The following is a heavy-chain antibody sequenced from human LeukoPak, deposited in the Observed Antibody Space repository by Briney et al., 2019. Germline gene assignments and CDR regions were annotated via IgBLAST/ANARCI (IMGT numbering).Heavy chain of an antibody. D-gene: IGHD6-19*01. CDR3: AQGFSSGWYPY. V-gene: IGHV3-23*01. Sequence: PGGSLRLSCAVSGFSVSSFGMSWVRQAPGKGLEWISAISLNGETTWYADSAKGRFTISRDNSKNTLYPQLTSLRAEDTAVYYCAQGFSSGWYPYWGQGSLVSVSS. J-gene: IGHJ4*02. CDR1: GFSVSSFG. CDR2: ISLNGETT.